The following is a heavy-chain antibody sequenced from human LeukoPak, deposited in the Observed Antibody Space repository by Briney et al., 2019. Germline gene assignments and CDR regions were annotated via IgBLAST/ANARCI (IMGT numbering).Heavy chain of an antibody. D-gene: IGHD4-17*01. Sequence: GESLKISCKGSGYSFTSYWIGWVRQMPGKGLEWMGIIYPGGSDTRYSPSFQGQVTISADKSISTAYLQWSSLKASDTAMYYCARIPLYGDYATSYYYYGMDVWGQGTTVTVSS. CDR2: IYPGGSDT. CDR1: GYSFTSYW. J-gene: IGHJ6*02. CDR3: ARIPLYGDYATSYYYYGMDV. V-gene: IGHV5-51*01.